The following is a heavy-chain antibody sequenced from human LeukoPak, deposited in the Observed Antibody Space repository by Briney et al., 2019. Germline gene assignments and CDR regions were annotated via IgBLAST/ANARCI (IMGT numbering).Heavy chain of an antibody. CDR3: ARHADGYNSGFLDF. D-gene: IGHD5-24*01. CDR1: GGSFSGYY. Sequence: SETLSLTCAVYGGSFSGYYWSWIRQPPGKGLEWIGEINHSGSTNYNPSLKSRVTISIDTPKNQFSLQLRSVTAEDTAVYFCARHADGYNSGFLDFWGPGTMVTVSS. J-gene: IGHJ3*01. CDR2: INHSGST. V-gene: IGHV4-34*01.